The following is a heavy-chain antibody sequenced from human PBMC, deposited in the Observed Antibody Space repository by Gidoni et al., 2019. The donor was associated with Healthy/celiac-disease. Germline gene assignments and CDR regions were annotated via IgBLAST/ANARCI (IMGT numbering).Heavy chain of an antibody. V-gene: IGHV4-39*01. CDR1: GGSISRSSDY. J-gene: IGHJ3*02. D-gene: IGHD5-12*01. CDR3: ARALRRWLQCKEVEVPDAFDI. CDR2: IYYSGST. Sequence: QLQLQESGPGMVKPSETLSLTRTVSGGSISRSSDYWGWIRTPPGKGLEWIGRIYYSGSTYYNPSLKSRVTMSVDTSKNQFSLKLSSVTAADTAVYYCARALRRWLQCKEVEVPDAFDIWGQGTMVTVSS.